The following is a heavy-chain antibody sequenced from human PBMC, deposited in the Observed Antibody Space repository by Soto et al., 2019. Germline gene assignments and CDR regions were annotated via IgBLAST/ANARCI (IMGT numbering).Heavy chain of an antibody. CDR2: VSPSGTT. V-gene: IGHV4-31*03. J-gene: IGHJ6*02. CDR3: ARDRGSYGMDV. Sequence: QVQLQESGPGLVKPSQTLSLTCTVSGDSISVGYYWSWIRQHPGKGLEWIGYVSPSGTTYYNPSLNSRVAISTDRSKNHFSLEVSSVTAADTAVYYCARDRGSYGMDVWGQGTTVTVSS. CDR1: GDSISVGYY.